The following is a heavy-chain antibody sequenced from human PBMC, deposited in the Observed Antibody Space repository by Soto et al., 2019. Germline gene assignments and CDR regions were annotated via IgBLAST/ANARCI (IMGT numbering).Heavy chain of an antibody. V-gene: IGHV3-30*18. D-gene: IGHD1-26*01. J-gene: IGHJ5*02. CDR2: ISYDGSNK. CDR1: GFTFSSYG. CDR3: AKGQEDYSRIWWFDP. Sequence: GGSLRLSCAASGFTFSSYGMHWVRQAPGKGLEWVAVISYDGSNKYYADSVKGRFTISRDNSKNTLYLQMNSLRAEDTAVYYCAKGQEDYSRIWWFDPWGQGTLVTVSS.